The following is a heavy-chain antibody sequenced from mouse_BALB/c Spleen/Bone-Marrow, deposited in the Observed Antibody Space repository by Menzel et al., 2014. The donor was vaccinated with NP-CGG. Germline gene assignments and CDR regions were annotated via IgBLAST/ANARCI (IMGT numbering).Heavy chain of an antibody. J-gene: IGHJ4*01. CDR1: GFTFSSYG. Sequence: EVHLVESGGGLVQPGGSLKLSCAASGFTFSSYGMSWVRQTPDKRLELVATISSNGGSTYYPDSVKGRFTISRDNAKNTLYLQMSSLKSEDTAMYYCARVSYYAMDYWGQGTSVTVSS. CDR2: ISSNGGST. CDR3: ARVSYYAMDY. V-gene: IGHV5-6-3*01.